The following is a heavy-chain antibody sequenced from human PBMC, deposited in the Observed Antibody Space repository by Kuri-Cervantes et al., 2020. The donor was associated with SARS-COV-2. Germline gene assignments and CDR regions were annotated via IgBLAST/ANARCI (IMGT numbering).Heavy chain of an antibody. J-gene: IGHJ3*02. CDR1: GFTVSSNY. V-gene: IGHV3-53*01. CDR3: AFSPNFVVVSPYAFDI. Sequence: ETLSLTCAASGFTVSSNYMSWVRQAPGKGLEWVSVIYSGGSTYYADSVKGRFTISRDNSKNTLYLQMNSLRAEDTAVYYCAFSPNFVVVSPYAFDIWGQGTMVTVSS. D-gene: IGHD2-2*01. CDR2: IYSGGST.